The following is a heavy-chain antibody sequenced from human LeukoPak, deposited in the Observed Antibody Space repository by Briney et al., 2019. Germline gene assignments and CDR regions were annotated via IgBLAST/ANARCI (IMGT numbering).Heavy chain of an antibody. D-gene: IGHD3-22*01. CDR1: GFTFSSYG. J-gene: IGHJ3*02. V-gene: IGHV3-33*01. CDR2: IWYDGSNK. CDR3: ARDLVASSGYWPKGFDAFYT. Sequence: GRSLRLSCAASGFTFSSYGMHWVRQAPGKGLEWVAVIWYDGSNKYYADSVKGRFTISRDNSKNTLYLQMNRLRAEDTAVYYCARDLVASSGYWPKGFDAFYTWGQGTMVTVSS.